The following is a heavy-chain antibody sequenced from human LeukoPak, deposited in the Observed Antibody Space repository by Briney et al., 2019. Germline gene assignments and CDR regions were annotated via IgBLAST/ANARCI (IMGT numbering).Heavy chain of an antibody. CDR1: GFTVSSNY. J-gene: IGHJ5*01. V-gene: IGHV3-66*01. CDR2: IYSGGST. CDR3: ARGRTRGPQLWFDY. D-gene: IGHD5-18*01. Sequence: QPGGSLRLSCAASGFTVSSNYMSWVRQAPGKGLEWVSVIYSGGSTYYADSVKGRFTISRDNSKNTLYLQMNSLRAEDTAVYYCARGRTRGPQLWFDYWGQGTLVTVSS.